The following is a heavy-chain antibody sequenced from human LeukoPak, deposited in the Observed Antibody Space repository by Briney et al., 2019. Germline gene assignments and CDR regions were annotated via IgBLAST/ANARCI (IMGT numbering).Heavy chain of an antibody. Sequence: GGSLRLSCAASGFTFDDYGMSWVRQAPGKGLEWVSAISGSGGSTYYADSVKGRFTISRDNSKNTLYLQMNSLRAEDTAVYYCAKRSTGYSSGWSPDWFDPWGQGTLVTVSS. CDR3: AKRSTGYSSGWSPDWFDP. J-gene: IGHJ5*02. D-gene: IGHD6-19*01. CDR2: ISGSGGST. V-gene: IGHV3-23*01. CDR1: GFTFDDYG.